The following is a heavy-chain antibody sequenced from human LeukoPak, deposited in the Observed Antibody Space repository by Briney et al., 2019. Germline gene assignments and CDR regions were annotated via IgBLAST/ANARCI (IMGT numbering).Heavy chain of an antibody. V-gene: IGHV4-4*02. CDR1: GGSVTSTNW. Sequence: SETLSLTCGVSGGSVTSTNWWTWVRQPPGKGLEWIGEIHLDGRTNYNPSLKSRLTMSVDLSENHVSLKLTSVTAADTAVYYCAREGGFYRPLDYSGQGTLVTVSS. J-gene: IGHJ4*02. CDR2: IHLDGRT. D-gene: IGHD3-3*01. CDR3: AREGGFYRPLDY.